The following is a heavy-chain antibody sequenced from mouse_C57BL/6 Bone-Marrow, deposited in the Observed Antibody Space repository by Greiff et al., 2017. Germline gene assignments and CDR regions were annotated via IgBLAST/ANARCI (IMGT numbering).Heavy chain of an antibody. D-gene: IGHD1-1*01. Sequence: VQLQQPGAELVRPGSSVKLSCKASGYTFTSYWMHWVKQRPIQGLEWIGNIDPSDSETHYNQKFKDKATLTVDKSSSTVYMQLSSMTSEDSAVYYCARPHYYGSSPYAMDYWGQGTSVTVSA. CDR2: IDPSDSET. J-gene: IGHJ4*01. V-gene: IGHV1-52*01. CDR1: GYTFTSYW. CDR3: ARPHYYGSSPYAMDY.